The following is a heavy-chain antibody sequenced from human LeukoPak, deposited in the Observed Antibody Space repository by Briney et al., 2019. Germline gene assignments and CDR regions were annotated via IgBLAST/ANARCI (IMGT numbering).Heavy chain of an antibody. CDR2: ISSSGSTI. CDR1: GFTFSDYY. J-gene: IGHJ4*02. V-gene: IGHV3-11*04. Sequence: PRGSLRLSCAASGFTFSDYYMSWIRQAPGKGLEWVSYISSSGSTIYYADSVKGRFTISRDNAKNSLYLQMNSLRAEDTAVYYCARAYYDILTGYYNLGSFYFDYWGQGTLVTVSS. CDR3: ARAYYDILTGYYNLGSFYFDY. D-gene: IGHD3-9*01.